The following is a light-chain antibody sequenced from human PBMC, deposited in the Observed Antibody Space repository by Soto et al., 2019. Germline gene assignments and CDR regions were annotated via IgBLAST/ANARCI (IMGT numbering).Light chain of an antibody. CDR3: QQYGSSPLT. Sequence: EIVLTQSPGTLPLSPGERATHSSRASQSVSSSYLAWHQHKPGQAPRLLIYRASSRATGIPDRFSGSGSGTDFTLTISRLEPADFAVYYWQQYGSSPLTFGGGTKVEIK. CDR1: QSVSSSY. V-gene: IGKV3-20*01. J-gene: IGKJ4*01. CDR2: RAS.